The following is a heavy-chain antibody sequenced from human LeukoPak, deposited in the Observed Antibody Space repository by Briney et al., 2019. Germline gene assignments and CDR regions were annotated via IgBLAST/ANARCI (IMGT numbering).Heavy chain of an antibody. CDR1: GYRFSSYW. V-gene: IGHV5-51*01. CDR3: PSKSIVGAINFDF. Sequence: GESLKISCKGSGYRFSSYWIGWVRQMPGKGLEWMGIIYPGDSDTRYSPSFQGQVTISADKSISTAYLQWSSLKASDTAMYKCPSKSIVGAINFDFWGQGTLVTVSS. D-gene: IGHD1-26*01. CDR2: IYPGDSDT. J-gene: IGHJ4*02.